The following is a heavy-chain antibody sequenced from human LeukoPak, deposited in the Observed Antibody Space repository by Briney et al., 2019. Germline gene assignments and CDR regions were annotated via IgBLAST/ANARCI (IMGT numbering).Heavy chain of an antibody. V-gene: IGHV1-18*01. Sequence: GASVKVSCKASGYTFTSYGISWVRQAPGQGLEWMGWIGAYNGNTNYAQKLQGRVTMTTDTSTSTAYMELRSLRSDDTAVYYCARVGGITGTTLGEEFGYWGQGTLVPVSS. CDR3: ARVGGITGTTLGEEFGY. D-gene: IGHD1-7*01. CDR2: IGAYNGNT. CDR1: GYTFTSYG. J-gene: IGHJ4*02.